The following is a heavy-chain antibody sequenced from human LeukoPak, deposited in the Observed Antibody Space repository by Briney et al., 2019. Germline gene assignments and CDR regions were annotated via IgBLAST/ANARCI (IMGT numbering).Heavy chain of an antibody. CDR3: ARLYGSGSYYKEYYFDY. J-gene: IGHJ4*02. Sequence: PGGFLRLSCAASGFTVSSNYMSWVRQAPGKGLEWVSVIYSGGSTYYADSVKGRFTISRDNSKNTLYLQMNSLRAEDTAVYYCARLYGSGSYYKEYYFDYWGQGTLVTVSS. D-gene: IGHD3-10*01. V-gene: IGHV3-53*01. CDR1: GFTVSSNY. CDR2: IYSGGST.